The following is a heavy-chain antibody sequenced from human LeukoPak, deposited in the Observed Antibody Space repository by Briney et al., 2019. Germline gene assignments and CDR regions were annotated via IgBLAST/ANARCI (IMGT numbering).Heavy chain of an antibody. CDR3: ARDLGYSSGWPFNWFDP. Sequence: PGGSLRLSCAASGFTFITYWMSWVRQAPGKGLEWVANIKQDGSEKYYVDSVKGRFTISRDNTKTSLYLQMNSLRVEDTAVYYCARDLGYSSGWPFNWFDPWGQGTLVTVSS. V-gene: IGHV3-7*01. CDR2: IKQDGSEK. CDR1: GFTFITYW. J-gene: IGHJ5*02. D-gene: IGHD6-19*01.